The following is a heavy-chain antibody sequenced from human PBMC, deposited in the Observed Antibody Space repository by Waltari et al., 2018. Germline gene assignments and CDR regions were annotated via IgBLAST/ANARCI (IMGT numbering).Heavy chain of an antibody. J-gene: IGHJ3*02. CDR2: ICRGDSDT. Sequence: EVQLVQSGAEVKKPGESLKISCKGSGYSFTNYWIGWVRQMPGTVLEWMVIICRGDSDTRYSPSLQGQVTISADKSISTAYLKWSSLKAWDTAMYYCARQRGYYDVVDAFDIWGQGTMVTVSS. V-gene: IGHV5-51*01. CDR3: ARQRGYYDVVDAFDI. D-gene: IGHD3-3*01. CDR1: GYSFTNYW.